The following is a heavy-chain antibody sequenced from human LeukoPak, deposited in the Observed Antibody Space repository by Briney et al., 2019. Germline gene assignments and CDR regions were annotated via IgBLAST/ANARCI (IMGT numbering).Heavy chain of an antibody. CDR3: ARDSTGSYYD. V-gene: IGHV4-59*01. Sequence: SETLSLTCTVSGGSIRSYYWSWIRQPPGKGLEWIGYIYYSGSTNYNPSLKSRVTMSVDTSKNQFFLKLNSVTAADTAVYYCARDSTGSYYDWGQGTLVTVSS. CDR1: GGSIRSYY. D-gene: IGHD1-26*01. CDR2: IYYSGST. J-gene: IGHJ4*02.